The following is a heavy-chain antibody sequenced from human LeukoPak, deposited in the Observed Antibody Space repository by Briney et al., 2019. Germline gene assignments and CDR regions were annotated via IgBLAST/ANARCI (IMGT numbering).Heavy chain of an antibody. CDR2: ITKSGDST. D-gene: IGHD1-26*01. CDR1: GFTFSTFG. Sequence: GGSLRLSCAASGFTFSTFGMNWVRQAPGKGLEWVSTITKSGDSTYYVDSVKGRFTISRDNSKNTLYLQMDSLRVEDTAVYYCAKDGGPSSSGSQFFNYWGQGALVTVSS. CDR3: AKDGGPSSSGSQFFNY. V-gene: IGHV3-23*01. J-gene: IGHJ4*02.